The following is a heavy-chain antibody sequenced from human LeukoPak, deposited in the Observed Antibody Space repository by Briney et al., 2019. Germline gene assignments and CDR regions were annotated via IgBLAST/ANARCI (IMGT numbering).Heavy chain of an antibody. J-gene: IGHJ3*02. Sequence: GGSLRLSCATSGFSFSSYNMNWVRQAPGKGLEWVSATSVRTNNRYHADSVKGRFTISRDNAKNSLYLQMNSLGAEDTAVYYCAREPTTTHDALDIWGPGTMVTVSS. D-gene: IGHD4-11*01. V-gene: IGHV3-21*01. CDR2: TSVRTNNR. CDR3: AREPTTTHDALDI. CDR1: GFSFSSYN.